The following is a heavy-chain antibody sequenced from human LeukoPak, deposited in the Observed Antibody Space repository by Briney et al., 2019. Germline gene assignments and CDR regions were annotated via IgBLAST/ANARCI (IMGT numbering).Heavy chain of an antibody. CDR2: ISYDGSNK. CDR3: ARDRLVRTAMVTFAFDI. CDR1: GFTFSSYA. Sequence: GGSLRLSCAASGFTFSSYAMHWVRQAPGKGLEWVAVISYDGSNKYYADSVKGRFTISRDNSKNTLYLQMNSLRAEDTAVYYCARDRLVRTAMVTFAFDIWGQGTMVTVSS. D-gene: IGHD5-18*01. J-gene: IGHJ3*02. V-gene: IGHV3-30*04.